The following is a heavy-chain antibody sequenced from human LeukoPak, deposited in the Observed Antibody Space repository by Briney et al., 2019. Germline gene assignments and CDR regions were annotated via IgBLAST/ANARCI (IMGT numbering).Heavy chain of an antibody. CDR3: AKDRDIILTGHGMDV. D-gene: IGHD3-9*01. J-gene: IGHJ6*02. CDR1: GFTFSRFA. CDR2: IGGLGEST. V-gene: IGHV3-23*01. Sequence: PGGSLRLSSEASGFTFSRFAMTWVRQAPGKGLEWVSTIGGLGESTNYADSVKGRFTISRDNSKNTLYLQMNNLRAEDTAVYYCAKDRDIILTGHGMDVWGQGTTVTVSS.